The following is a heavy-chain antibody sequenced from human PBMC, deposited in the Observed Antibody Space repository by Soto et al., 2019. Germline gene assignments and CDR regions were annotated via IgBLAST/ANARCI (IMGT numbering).Heavy chain of an antibody. Sequence: QVQLVQSGAEVKEPGSSVKVSCKASGGTFSSYAISWVRQAPGQGLEWMGGIIPISETTNYAQKFQGRVTITADESKSTAYMELSSLRSEDTAVSYCARSQGSSTSLEIYYYYYYGMDVWGQGTTVTVSS. CDR1: GGTFSSYA. D-gene: IGHD2-2*01. V-gene: IGHV1-69*01. CDR3: ARSQGSSTSLEIYYYYYYGMDV. J-gene: IGHJ6*02. CDR2: IIPISETT.